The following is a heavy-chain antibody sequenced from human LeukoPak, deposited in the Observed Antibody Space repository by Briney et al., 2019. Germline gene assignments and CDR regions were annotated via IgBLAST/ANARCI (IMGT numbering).Heavy chain of an antibody. Sequence: GGSLRLSCAASRFTFTDYGMHWVRQPPGKGLEWVALIWYDGSGKYYADSVKGRFTISRDNSKNTLYLQMNSLRAGDTAVYYCARDWCGGGSCYYFDNWGQGTLVTVSS. J-gene: IGHJ4*02. CDR1: RFTFTDYG. V-gene: IGHV3-33*01. CDR2: IWYDGSGK. CDR3: ARDWCGGGSCYYFDN. D-gene: IGHD2-15*01.